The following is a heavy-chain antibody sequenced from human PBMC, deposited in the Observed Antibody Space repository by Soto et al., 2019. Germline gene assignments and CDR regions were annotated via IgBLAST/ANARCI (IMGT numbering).Heavy chain of an antibody. CDR2: IIPILGIA. D-gene: IGHD4-17*01. V-gene: IGHV1-69*08. CDR3: ARDFGGDYVRYFQH. CDR1: GGTFSSYT. J-gene: IGHJ1*01. Sequence: QVQLVQSGAEVQKPGSSVKVSCKASGGTFSSYTISWVRQAPGQGLEWMGRIIPILGIANYAQKFQGRVTITADKSTSTAYMELSSLRSEDTAVYYCARDFGGDYVRYFQHWGQGTLVTVSS.